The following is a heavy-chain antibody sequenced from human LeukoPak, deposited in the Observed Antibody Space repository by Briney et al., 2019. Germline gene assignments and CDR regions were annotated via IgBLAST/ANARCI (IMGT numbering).Heavy chain of an antibody. Sequence: SETLSLTCTVSAGSISGYYWSWIRQPPGKGLDWIGFIHYSGNINYNPSVKSRVTISVDTSRSQLSLKLSSVIPADTAVYFCARMKAAGGFDDWGQGTLVTVSS. CDR1: AGSISGYY. CDR2: IHYSGNI. J-gene: IGHJ4*02. V-gene: IGHV4-59*01. D-gene: IGHD2-15*01. CDR3: ARMKAAGGFDD.